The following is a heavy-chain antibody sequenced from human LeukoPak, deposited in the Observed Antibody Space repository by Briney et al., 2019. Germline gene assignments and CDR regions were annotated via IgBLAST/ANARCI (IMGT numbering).Heavy chain of an antibody. D-gene: IGHD6-13*01. J-gene: IGHJ5*02. CDR3: ARANRRDSSSWYRYLPNWFDP. Sequence: ASVKVSCKASGYTFTGYYMHWVRQAPGQGLEWMGWINPNSGGTNYAQKFQGRVTMTRDTSISTAYMELSRLRSDDTAVYYCARANRRDSSSWYRYLPNWFDPWGQGTLVTVSS. V-gene: IGHV1-2*02. CDR1: GYTFTGYY. CDR2: INPNSGGT.